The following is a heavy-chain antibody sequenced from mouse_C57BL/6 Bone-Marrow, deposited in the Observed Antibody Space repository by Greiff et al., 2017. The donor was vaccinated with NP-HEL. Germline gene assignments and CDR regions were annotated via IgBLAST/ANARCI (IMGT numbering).Heavy chain of an antibody. CDR3: ARSNSAVYYYAMDD. CDR2: IDPANGNT. CDR1: GFYIKNTY. Sequence: EVQVEESVAELVRPWASVSFSCTASGFYIKNTYMHWVKQRPEQGLEWLGRIDPANGNTKYAPLFPGLATITADTSSNTAYLQLSSLTAEDTAIYYCARSNSAVYYYAMDDWGKGTSVTVSS. J-gene: IGHJ4*01. V-gene: IGHV14-3*01. D-gene: IGHD6-1*01.